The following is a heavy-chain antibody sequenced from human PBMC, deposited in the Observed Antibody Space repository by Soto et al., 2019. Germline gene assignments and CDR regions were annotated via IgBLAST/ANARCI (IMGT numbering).Heavy chain of an antibody. V-gene: IGHV3-21*01. CDR2: ISSSSSYI. D-gene: IGHD1-1*01. CDR1: GFTFSSYS. CDR3: ARENSGWNDPSYYYYMDV. Sequence: PGGSLRLSCAASGFTFSSYSMNWVRQAPGKWLEWVSSISSSSSYIYYADSVKGRFTISRDNAKNSLYLQMNSLRAEDTAVYYCARENSGWNDPSYYYYMDVWGKGTTVPVSS. J-gene: IGHJ6*03.